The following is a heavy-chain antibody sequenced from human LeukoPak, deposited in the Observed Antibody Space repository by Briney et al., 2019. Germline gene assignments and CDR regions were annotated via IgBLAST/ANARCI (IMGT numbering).Heavy chain of an antibody. V-gene: IGHV3-30*03. D-gene: IGHD1-26*01. Sequence: GGSLRLSCAASGFTFSSYGMHCVRQAPGKGLEWVAVISYDGSNKYYADSVKGRFTISRDNSKNTLYLQMNSLRAEDTAVYYCSVGATVPHAFDIWGQGTMVTVSS. CDR3: SVGATVPHAFDI. CDR1: GFTFSSYG. CDR2: ISYDGSNK. J-gene: IGHJ3*02.